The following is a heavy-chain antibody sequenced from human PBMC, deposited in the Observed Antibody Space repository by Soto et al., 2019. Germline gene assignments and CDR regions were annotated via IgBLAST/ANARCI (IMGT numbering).Heavy chain of an antibody. J-gene: IGHJ4*02. V-gene: IGHV4-59*01. CDR2: VYSNGNT. D-gene: IGHD1-26*01. CDR1: GGSISPYF. CDR3: ARDRGGNNAGWATYFDY. Sequence: SETLSLTCSVSGGSISPYFWSWLRQSPGKGLEWIGYVYSNGNTHYNPSLNSRVIISLDRSETQFSLRLSSVTAADTAVYYCARDRGGNNAGWATYFDYWGQGTLVTVSS.